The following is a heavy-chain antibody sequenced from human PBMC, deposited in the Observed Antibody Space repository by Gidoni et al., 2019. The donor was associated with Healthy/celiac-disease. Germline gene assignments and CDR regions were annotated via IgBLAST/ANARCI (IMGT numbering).Heavy chain of an antibody. CDR3: AKGIGYYGPYFDY. J-gene: IGHJ4*02. D-gene: IGHD3-10*01. CDR1: GFTFRNYA. Sequence: EVQVLESGGGLVQPGGSLRLSCAASGFTFRNYAMSWVRQAPGKGLEWVSTISVSGGSTYYADSVKGRFTISRDNSKNTLYRQMNSLRAEDTAVFYCAKGIGYYGPYFDYWGQGTLVTVSS. V-gene: IGHV3-23*01. CDR2: ISVSGGST.